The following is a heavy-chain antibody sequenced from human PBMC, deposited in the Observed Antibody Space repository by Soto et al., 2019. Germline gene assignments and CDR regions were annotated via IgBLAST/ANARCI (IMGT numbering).Heavy chain of an antibody. D-gene: IGHD1-1*01. Sequence: QVQLVQSGAEVRKPGASVKVSCEASGYTFTSYDIYWVRQATGQGLEWMGWLNPNTGNSCYAQKCQGRITVTSDTSINTVHMELSSLRSEDTAVYYCARRAETNGWNGFGADKYYFDFWGQGTLVTVSS. J-gene: IGHJ4*02. V-gene: IGHV1-8*01. CDR3: ARRAETNGWNGFGADKYYFDF. CDR2: LNPNTGNS. CDR1: GYTFTSYD.